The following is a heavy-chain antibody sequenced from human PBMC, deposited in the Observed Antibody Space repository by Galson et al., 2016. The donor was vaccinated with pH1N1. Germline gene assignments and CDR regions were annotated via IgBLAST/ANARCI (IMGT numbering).Heavy chain of an antibody. CDR2: IYADDSET. Sequence: QSGAEVKKPGESLRISCKGSGYNFPTSWIGWVRQLPGKGLEWMGIIYADDSETRYSPSLQGQVTMSVDKSISTAYLQWRSLKTSDTGMYYCAREEAEAPLGEPFHVWGQGTMVTVSS. V-gene: IGHV5-51*03. D-gene: IGHD1-26*01. CDR1: GYNFPTSW. CDR3: AREEAEAPLGEPFHV. J-gene: IGHJ3*01.